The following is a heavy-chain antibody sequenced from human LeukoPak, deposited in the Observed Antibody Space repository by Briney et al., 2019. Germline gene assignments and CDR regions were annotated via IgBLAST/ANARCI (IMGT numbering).Heavy chain of an antibody. CDR1: GFTFNIYW. CDR2: INLPGIEH. J-gene: IGHJ4*02. D-gene: IGHD3-22*01. Sequence: GGSLRLSCAASGFTFNIYWMSWVRQAPGKGLEWVANINLPGIEHNYVDSVKGRFTISRDNAKDSLYLQMNDLRAEDTAIYYCARDESIDHESNGYLDYWGQGTLVTVSS. V-gene: IGHV3-7*01. CDR3: ARDESIDHESNGYLDY.